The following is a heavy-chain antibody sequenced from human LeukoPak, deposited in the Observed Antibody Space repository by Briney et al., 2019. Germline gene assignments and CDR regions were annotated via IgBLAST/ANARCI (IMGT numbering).Heavy chain of an antibody. Sequence: PSETLSLTCAVYGGSFSGYYWSWIRQPPGKGLEWIGEINHSGSTNYNPSLKSRVTISVDTSKNQFSLKLSSVTAADTAVYYCAKPVVGYNWNDARYYYFDYWGQGTLVTVSS. V-gene: IGHV4-34*01. CDR1: GGSFSGYY. D-gene: IGHD1-20*01. J-gene: IGHJ4*02. CDR2: INHSGST. CDR3: AKPVVGYNWNDARYYYFDY.